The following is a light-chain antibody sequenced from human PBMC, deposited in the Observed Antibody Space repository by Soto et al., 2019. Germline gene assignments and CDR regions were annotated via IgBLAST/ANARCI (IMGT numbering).Light chain of an antibody. V-gene: IGKV1-27*01. CDR2: AAS. CDR1: RGIGNY. J-gene: IGKJ4*01. Sequence: DIQVTQSPSSLSAAVGDTVTITCRASRGIGNYLAWYQQKPGKVPNLLIYAASALQSGVSSRFSGSGSGTAFTLTISSLQPGDVATYYCQKYDDAPLSFGGGTKVDIK. CDR3: QKYDDAPLS.